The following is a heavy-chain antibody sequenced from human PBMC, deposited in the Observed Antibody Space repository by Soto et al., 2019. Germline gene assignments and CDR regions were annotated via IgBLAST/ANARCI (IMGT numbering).Heavy chain of an antibody. CDR2: ISYSGSA. CDR1: GGSISSGNYY. V-gene: IGHV4-30-4*01. CDR3: ATMGTPATGLYYFDY. J-gene: IGHJ4*02. D-gene: IGHD2-15*01. Sequence: PSEILSLTCAVSGGSISSGNYYWSWIRQPPGKGLEWIGFISYSGSAYYNPSLKSRVTISVDTSKNQFSLNLSFVTAADTAVYYCATMGTPATGLYYFDYWGQGTLVTAPQ.